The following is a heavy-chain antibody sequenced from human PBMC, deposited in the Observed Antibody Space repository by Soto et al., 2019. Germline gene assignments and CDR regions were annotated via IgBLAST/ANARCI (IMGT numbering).Heavy chain of an antibody. CDR3: TTDYSGRFLEWLFVSSAQNDAFDI. V-gene: IGHV3-15*01. Sequence: EVQLVESGGGLVKPGGSLRLSCAASGFTFSNAWMSWVRQAPGKGLEWVGRIKSKTDGGTTDYAAPVKGRFTISRDDSKITLYLQMNSLITEDTAVYYCTTDYSGRFLEWLFVSSAQNDAFDIWGQGTMVTVSS. CDR1: GFTFSNAW. D-gene: IGHD3-3*01. CDR2: IKSKTDGGTT. J-gene: IGHJ3*02.